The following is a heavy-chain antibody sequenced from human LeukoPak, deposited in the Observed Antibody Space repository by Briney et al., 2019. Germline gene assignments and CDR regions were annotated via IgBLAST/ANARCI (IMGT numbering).Heavy chain of an antibody. D-gene: IGHD3-10*01. CDR2: IYSSGST. J-gene: IGHJ4*02. CDR1: GGSISSYY. Sequence: PSETLSLTCNVSGGSISSYYWSWIRQPAGKGLEWIGRIYSSGSTNYNPSLKSRVSMSVDTSKNQFSLNLSFVTAADTAVYYCARGYGADHYFDYWGQGTPVTVSS. CDR3: ARGYGADHYFDY. V-gene: IGHV4-4*07.